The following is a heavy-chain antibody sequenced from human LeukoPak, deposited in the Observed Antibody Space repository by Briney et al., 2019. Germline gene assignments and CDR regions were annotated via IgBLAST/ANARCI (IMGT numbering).Heavy chain of an antibody. D-gene: IGHD7-27*01. CDR1: GFTFSSHS. CDR2: IDSGSGNI. Sequence: GGSLRLSCAASGFTFSSHSMNWVRQAPGKGLEWLSYIDSGSGNIYYRYCVKGRFTISRDNAQDSLYLQMDSLRDEDTAVYYCAREDDDWGPNTLDVWGQGTVVTV. J-gene: IGHJ3*01. V-gene: IGHV3-48*02. CDR3: AREDDDWGPNTLDV.